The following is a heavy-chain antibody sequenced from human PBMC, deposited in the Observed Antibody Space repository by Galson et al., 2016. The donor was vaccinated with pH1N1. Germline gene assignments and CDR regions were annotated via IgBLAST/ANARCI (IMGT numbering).Heavy chain of an antibody. Sequence: SLRLSCAASGFTFSNHAMHWVRQAPGKGLEYVAGISSYGGSPQYANSVKDRFIISRVNTKNTLYLQMGSLRVEDMAVYYCARSLNYDSWSGYSDSSMDVWGQGTTVTVS. V-gene: IGHV3-64*01. D-gene: IGHD3-3*01. CDR1: GFTFSNHA. J-gene: IGHJ6*02. CDR3: ARSLNYDSWSGYSDSSMDV. CDR2: ISSYGGSP.